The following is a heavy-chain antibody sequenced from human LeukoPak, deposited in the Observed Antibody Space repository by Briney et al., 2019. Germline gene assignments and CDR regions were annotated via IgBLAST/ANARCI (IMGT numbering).Heavy chain of an antibody. V-gene: IGHV4-34*01. J-gene: IGHJ4*02. D-gene: IGHD3-22*01. CDR3: ARGRGRYYDSSGYYLDY. CDR1: GGSFSGYY. CDR2: INHSGST. Sequence: ASETLSLTCAVYGGSFSGYYWSWIRQPPGKGLEWIGEINHSGSTNYNPSLKSRVTISVDRSKNQFSLKLSSVTAADTAVYYCARGRGRYYDSSGYYLDYWGQGTLVTVSS.